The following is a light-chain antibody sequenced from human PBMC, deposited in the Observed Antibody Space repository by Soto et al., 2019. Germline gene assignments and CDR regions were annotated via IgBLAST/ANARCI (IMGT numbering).Light chain of an antibody. CDR1: SSDFGAYNC. CDR3: CSYAGKYTHVV. Sequence: QSALTQPRSVSGSPGQSVTISCTGTSSDFGAYNCVSWYQQHPGKAPKLMIYDVSKRPSGVPDRFSGSKSGNTASLTISGLQAEDEADYYCCSYAGKYTHVVFGGGTKLTVL. V-gene: IGLV2-11*01. J-gene: IGLJ2*01. CDR2: DVS.